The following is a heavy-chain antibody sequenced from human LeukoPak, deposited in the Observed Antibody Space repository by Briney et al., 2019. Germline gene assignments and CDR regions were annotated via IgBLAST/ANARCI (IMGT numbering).Heavy chain of an antibody. Sequence: GGSLRLSCAASGFTFSTSNINWVRQAPGKGLEWVSSISSTGSYIYFADSVKGRFTFSRDNAKNSLYLQMNSLRVEDTAVYYCARDRGSGHASDYWGQGTLVTVSS. CDR1: GFTFSTSN. D-gene: IGHD3-10*01. V-gene: IGHV3-21*01. CDR2: ISSTGSYI. CDR3: ARDRGSGHASDY. J-gene: IGHJ4*02.